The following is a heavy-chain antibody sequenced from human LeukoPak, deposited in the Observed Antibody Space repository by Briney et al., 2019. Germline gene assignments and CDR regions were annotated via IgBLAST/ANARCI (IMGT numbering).Heavy chain of an antibody. CDR3: ARTSDTTRRDY. Sequence: PSETLSLTCIVSGGSISSGSYYWSWIRQPAGKRLEWIGRIYTSGSTNYNPSLKSRVTISVDTSKNQFSLKLSSVTAADTAVYYCARTSDTTRRDYWGQGTLVTVSS. CDR2: IYTSGST. D-gene: IGHD1-14*01. CDR1: GGSISSGSYY. J-gene: IGHJ4*02. V-gene: IGHV4-61*02.